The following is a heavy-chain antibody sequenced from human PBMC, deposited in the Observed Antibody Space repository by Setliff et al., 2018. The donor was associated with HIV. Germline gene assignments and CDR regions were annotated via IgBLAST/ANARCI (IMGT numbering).Heavy chain of an antibody. D-gene: IGHD5-18*01. Sequence: SETLSLTCTVSGVSISSGTYYWSWIRQPAGKALEWIGRIYTSGSTNYNPSLKSRLTISVDTSKNQFSLTLSSVTAADTAVYYCAREIPYSFGYYFDYWGQGTLVTVSS. V-gene: IGHV4-61*02. CDR3: AREIPYSFGYYFDY. J-gene: IGHJ4*02. CDR1: GVSISSGTYY. CDR2: IYTSGST.